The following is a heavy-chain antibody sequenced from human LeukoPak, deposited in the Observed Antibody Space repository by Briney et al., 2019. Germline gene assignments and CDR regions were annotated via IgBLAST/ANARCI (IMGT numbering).Heavy chain of an antibody. CDR1: GFTFDDYA. CDR3: ARDPEGYCSSTSCFIDY. Sequence: GGSLRLSCAASGFTFDDYAMHWVRQAPGKGLEWVSGISWNSGSIAYADSVKGRFTISRDNAKNSLYLQMNSLRAEDTAVYYCARDPEGYCSSTSCFIDYWGQGTLVTVSS. V-gene: IGHV3-9*01. D-gene: IGHD2-2*01. J-gene: IGHJ4*02. CDR2: ISWNSGSI.